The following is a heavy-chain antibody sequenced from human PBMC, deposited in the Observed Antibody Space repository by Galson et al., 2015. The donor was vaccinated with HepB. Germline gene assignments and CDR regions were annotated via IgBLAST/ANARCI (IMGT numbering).Heavy chain of an antibody. Sequence: SLRLSCAAPGFTFSSYWMSWVRQAPGKGLEWVANIKQDGSEKYYVDSVKGRFTISRDNAKNSLYLQMNSLRAEDTAVYYCARDDCSGGSCYSWGYYYGMDVWGQGTTVTVSS. CDR3: ARDDCSGGSCYSWGYYYGMDV. V-gene: IGHV3-7*01. D-gene: IGHD2-15*01. J-gene: IGHJ6*02. CDR1: GFTFSSYW. CDR2: IKQDGSEK.